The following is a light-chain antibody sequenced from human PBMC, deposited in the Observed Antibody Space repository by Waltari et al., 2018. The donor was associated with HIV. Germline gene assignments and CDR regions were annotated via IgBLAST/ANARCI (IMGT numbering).Light chain of an antibody. V-gene: IGLV9-49*02. CDR1: SGSNNYT. CDR3: GVDHGTGSNFVYV. CDR2: VGPGVFVG. Sequence: QPVLTLPPSAAASLGSSVTLTGTLSSGSNNYTVAFYPQSPGQCPRFVMRVGPGVFVGSKGDCIPDLFSARGSGLNRYLTIKNIQEEDESDYHCGVDHGTGSNFVYVFRPGTTVTVL. J-gene: IGLJ1*01.